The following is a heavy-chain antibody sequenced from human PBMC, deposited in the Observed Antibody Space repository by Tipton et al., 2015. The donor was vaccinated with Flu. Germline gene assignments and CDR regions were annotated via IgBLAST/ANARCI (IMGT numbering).Heavy chain of an antibody. Sequence: TLSLTCTVSGGSISSYYWSWIRQPPGKGLEWIGYIYYSGSTNYNPSLKSRVTISVDTSKNHFSLKLSSVTAADTAVYYCARHVIAARLSPFDYWGQGTLVTVSS. J-gene: IGHJ4*02. CDR3: ARHVIAARLSPFDY. CDR1: GGSISSYY. D-gene: IGHD6-6*01. V-gene: IGHV4-59*08. CDR2: IYYSGST.